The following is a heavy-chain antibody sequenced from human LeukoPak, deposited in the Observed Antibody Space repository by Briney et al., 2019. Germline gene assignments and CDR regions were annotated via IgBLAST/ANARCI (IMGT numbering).Heavy chain of an antibody. CDR3: ARTSSNCPGSYGPFDY. CDR1: GYRFTGYY. Sequence: ASVKVSCKAFGYRFTGYYVHWVRQAPGQGLEWMGWINPNSGGTDYAQNFQGRVTMTRDTSISTVYMELSRLRSDDTAVYHCARTSSNCPGSYGPFDYWGQGTLVTVSS. J-gene: IGHJ4*02. CDR2: INPNSGGT. D-gene: IGHD5-18*01. V-gene: IGHV1-2*02.